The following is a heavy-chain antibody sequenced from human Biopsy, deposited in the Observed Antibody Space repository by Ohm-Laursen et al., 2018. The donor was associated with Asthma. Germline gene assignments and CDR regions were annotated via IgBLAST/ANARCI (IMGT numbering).Heavy chain of an antibody. CDR2: HDHEEGGT. J-gene: IGHJ4*02. CDR3: ASDFPKDYVRYNFQF. V-gene: IGHV1-24*01. Sequence: SEKVSCKISGYSLTDLSMHWVRQAPGQGLEWLGGHDHEEGGTVNARRFQGRVTMTEDTSTDTAYMELSSLSSDDTAVYYCASDFPKDYVRYNFQFWGQGTLVTVSS. D-gene: IGHD4-17*01. CDR1: GYSLTDLS.